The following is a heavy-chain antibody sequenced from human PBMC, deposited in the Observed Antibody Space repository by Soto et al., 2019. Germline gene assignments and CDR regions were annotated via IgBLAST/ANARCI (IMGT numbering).Heavy chain of an antibody. Sequence: SETLSLTCTVSGGSISSSSYYRGWIRQPPGKGLEWIGSIYYSGSTYYNPSLKSRVTISVDTSKNQFSLKLSSVTAADTAVYYGARLGGRVSYMDVGGKGPRVTVSS. V-gene: IGHV4-39*01. CDR3: ARLGGRVSYMDV. D-gene: IGHD3-16*01. J-gene: IGHJ6*03. CDR2: IYYSGST. CDR1: GGSISSSSYY.